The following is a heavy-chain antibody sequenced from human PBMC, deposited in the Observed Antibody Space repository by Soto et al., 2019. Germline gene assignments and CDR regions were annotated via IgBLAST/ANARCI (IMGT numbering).Heavy chain of an antibody. CDR3: ARAVGEGEWLLFYCYFGMDV. Sequence: SVKVSWKASGGTYSSYSISWVRQAPGQGLEWMGGIIPIFGTANYAQKFQGRVTITADESTSTAYMELSSLRSEDTAVYYCARAVGEGEWLLFYCYFGMDVWGQGTTVTVSS. CDR2: IIPIFGTA. J-gene: IGHJ6*02. D-gene: IGHD3-3*01. CDR1: GGTYSSYS. V-gene: IGHV1-69*13.